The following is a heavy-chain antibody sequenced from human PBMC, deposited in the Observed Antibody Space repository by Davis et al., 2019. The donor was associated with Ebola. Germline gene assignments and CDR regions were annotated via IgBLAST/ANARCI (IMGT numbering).Heavy chain of an antibody. J-gene: IGHJ4*02. Sequence: SETLSLTCAVSGGSISSGGYSWSWIRQPPGKGLEWIGYIYHSGSTYYNPSLKSRVTISVDTSKNQFSLKLSSVTAADTAVYYCARLYGSGSSFDYWGQGTLVTVSS. CDR3: ARLYGSGSSFDY. CDR2: IYHSGST. V-gene: IGHV4-30-2*02. CDR1: GGSISSGGYS. D-gene: IGHD3-10*01.